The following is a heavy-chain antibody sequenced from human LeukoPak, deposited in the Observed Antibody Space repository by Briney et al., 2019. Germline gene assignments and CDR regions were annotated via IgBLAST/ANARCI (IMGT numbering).Heavy chain of an antibody. CDR3: AKDINPVVVVAGLFDY. Sequence: PGGSLRLSCAASGFTFSSYAMSWVRQAPGKGLEWVSAISGSGGRTYYADSVKGRFTISRDNSKNTLYLQMNSLRAEDKAVYYCAKDINPVVVVAGLFDYWGQGTLVTVSS. CDR1: GFTFSSYA. D-gene: IGHD2-15*01. J-gene: IGHJ4*02. CDR2: ISGSGGRT. V-gene: IGHV3-23*01.